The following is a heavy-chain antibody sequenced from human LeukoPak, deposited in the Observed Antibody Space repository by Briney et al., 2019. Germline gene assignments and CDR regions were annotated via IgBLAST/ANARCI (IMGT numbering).Heavy chain of an antibody. V-gene: IGHV5-51*01. CDR3: ARLWGIAVAAQWWFDP. CDR2: VYPGDSDT. D-gene: IGHD6-19*01. Sequence: GESLKISCKGSGYSFTSYWIGWVRQMPGKGLEWMGIVYPGDSDTRYSPSFQGQVTISADKSISTAYLQWSSLKASDTAMYYCARLWGIAVAAQWWFDPWGQGTLVTVSS. CDR1: GYSFTSYW. J-gene: IGHJ5*02.